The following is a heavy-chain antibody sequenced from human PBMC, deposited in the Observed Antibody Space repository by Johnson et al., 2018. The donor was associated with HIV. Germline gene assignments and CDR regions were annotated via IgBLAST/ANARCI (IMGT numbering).Heavy chain of an antibody. J-gene: IGHJ3*02. CDR1: GFALSGYW. CDR3: ARAQLLADDVFNM. CDR2: ISSDGSST. D-gene: IGHD5-24*01. Sequence: VQLVESGGGLVQPGDSLRLSCAASGFALSGYWMHWVRQVSGKGLEWVSRISSDGSSTSYADSVKGRFTISRDNATNTLYLQMNSLRAEDTAVYYCARAQLLADDVFNMWGQGTMVTVSS. V-gene: IGHV3-74*01.